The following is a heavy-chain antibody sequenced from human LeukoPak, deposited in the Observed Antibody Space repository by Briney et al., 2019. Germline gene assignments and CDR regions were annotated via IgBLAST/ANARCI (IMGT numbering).Heavy chain of an antibody. Sequence: PGGSLRLSCAASGFTFSACAMHWVRQAPGKGLEYVSAIGGDGGGTYYANSVKGRFTISRDNSKNTLYLHMGSLTTEDMAVYYCARDLGGVAEYYFDYWGQGILVTVSS. J-gene: IGHJ4*02. CDR1: GFTFSACA. D-gene: IGHD6-19*01. CDR3: ARDLGGVAEYYFDY. V-gene: IGHV3-64*01. CDR2: IGGDGGGT.